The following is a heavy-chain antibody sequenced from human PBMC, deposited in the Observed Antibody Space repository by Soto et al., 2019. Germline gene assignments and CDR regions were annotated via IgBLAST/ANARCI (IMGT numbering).Heavy chain of an antibody. CDR1: RYTFIIYD. CDR2: MNPKSANT. D-gene: IGHD4-4*01. Sequence: ASVKVSCKASRYTFIIYDINWVRQATGQGLEWMGWMNPKSANTGYAQNFQGRVTMTRNTSISTAYMELSSLRSEDTAVYYCARSPSWETTVTPYYFDYWGQGTLVTVSS. J-gene: IGHJ4*02. V-gene: IGHV1-8*01. CDR3: ARSPSWETTVTPYYFDY.